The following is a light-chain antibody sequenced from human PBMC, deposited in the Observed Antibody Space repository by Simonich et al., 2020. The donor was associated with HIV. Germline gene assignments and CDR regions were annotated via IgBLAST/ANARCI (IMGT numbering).Light chain of an antibody. CDR2: DAS. J-gene: IGKJ4*01. CDR3: QQYDNLPLT. V-gene: IGKV1-33*01. CDR1: QGINSA. Sequence: IQFTQSPSSMSASVGDSVTITCRASQGINSALPWYQQKPGKAPKLLIYDASNLETGVPSRFSGSGSGTDFTFTISSLQPEDIATYYCQQYDNLPLTFGGGTKVEIK.